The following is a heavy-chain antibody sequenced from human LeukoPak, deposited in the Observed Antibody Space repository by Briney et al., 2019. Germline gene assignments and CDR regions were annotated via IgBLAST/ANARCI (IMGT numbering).Heavy chain of an antibody. J-gene: IGHJ4*02. Sequence: GGSLRLSCAASGFTLSSYWMSWVRQAPGKGLEWVANIKQDGSEINYVDSVKGRFTISRDNAKNPMLLQMNSLRAEDTAVYYCARADYGGNLFFDYWGQGALVTVSS. CDR2: IKQDGSEI. CDR3: ARADYGGNLFFDY. CDR1: GFTLSSYW. D-gene: IGHD4-23*01. V-gene: IGHV3-7*04.